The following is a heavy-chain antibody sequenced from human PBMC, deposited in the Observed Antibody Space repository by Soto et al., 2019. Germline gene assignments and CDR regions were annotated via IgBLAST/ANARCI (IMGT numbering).Heavy chain of an antibody. J-gene: IGHJ4*02. CDR3: ARDSPGYYERYFDY. CDR2: IIPIFGTA. D-gene: IGHD3-22*01. Sequence: SVRVSCKASGGSLSSYVISWVRQAPGQGLEWMGGIIPIFGTANYAQKFQGRVTITANESTSTAYMELSSLRSEDTAVYYCARDSPGYYERYFDYWGQGTLVTVSS. V-gene: IGHV1-69*13. CDR1: GGSLSSYV.